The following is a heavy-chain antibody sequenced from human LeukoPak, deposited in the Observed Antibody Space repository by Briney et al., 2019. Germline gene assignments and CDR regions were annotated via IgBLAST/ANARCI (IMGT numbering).Heavy chain of an antibody. Sequence: SETLSLTCTVSGGSFNSYYWSWIRQPPGKGLEWIGYIYSGGSTNYNPSLKSRVTTSVDTSKNQFSLKLSSVTAADTAVYYCARGSFIVGATIIDYWDQGTLVTVSS. CDR1: GGSFNSYY. CDR2: IYSGGST. CDR3: ARGSFIVGATIIDY. V-gene: IGHV4-59*01. J-gene: IGHJ4*02. D-gene: IGHD1-26*01.